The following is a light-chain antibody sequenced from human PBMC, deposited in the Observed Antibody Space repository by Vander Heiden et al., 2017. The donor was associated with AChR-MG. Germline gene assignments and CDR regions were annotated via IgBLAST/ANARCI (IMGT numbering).Light chain of an antibody. V-gene: IGKV1-5*03. J-gene: IGKJ1*01. Sequence: DIQMTQSPSTLSASVGDRVTITCRASQSISSWLAWYQQKPGKAPKLLIYKASNLESGVPSRFSGSGSGTEFTLTISSLQPDDFATYHCQQYNSNSQTFGQGTKVEI. CDR3: QQYNSNSQT. CDR1: QSISSW. CDR2: KAS.